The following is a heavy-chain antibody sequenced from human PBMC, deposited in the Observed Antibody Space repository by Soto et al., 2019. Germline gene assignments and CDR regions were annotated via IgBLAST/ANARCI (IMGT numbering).Heavy chain of an antibody. CDR3: ARIGPEAAMRWFFDY. CDR2: IRGRPAGGTP. D-gene: IGHD2-2*01. J-gene: IGHJ4*02. V-gene: IGHV3-49*04. CDR1: GFTPGEYA. Sequence: PVGSLRLSCTTSGFTPGEYALTWVRQAPARGLEWVAFIRGRPAGGTPEYAASVKGRFTMSRDDSKSVAYLQMNSLKTDDTGMYYCARIGPEAAMRWFFDYWGQGTPVTVSS.